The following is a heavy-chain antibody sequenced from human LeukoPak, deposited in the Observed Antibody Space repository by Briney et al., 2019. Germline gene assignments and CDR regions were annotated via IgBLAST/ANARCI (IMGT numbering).Heavy chain of an antibody. Sequence: PSETLSLTCTVSGGSISSYYWSWIRQPPGKGLEWIGDIYYSGSTNYKSSLKSRVTISVDTSKNQFSLKLSSVTAADTAVYYCARGFREVNYGSGSYPQDLDYWGQGTLVTVSS. D-gene: IGHD3-10*01. CDR1: GGSISSYY. CDR2: IYYSGST. J-gene: IGHJ4*02. CDR3: ARGFREVNYGSGSYPQDLDY. V-gene: IGHV4-59*01.